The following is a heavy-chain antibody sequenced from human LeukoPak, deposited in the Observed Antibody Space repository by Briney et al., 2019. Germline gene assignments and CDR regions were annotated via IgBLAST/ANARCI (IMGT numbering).Heavy chain of an antibody. CDR3: ARDRLRPHDY. Sequence: PGGSLRLSCAASGFTFSSYSMNWVRQAPGKGLEWVANIKQDGSEKYYVDSVKGRFTISRDNAKNSLYLQMNSLRAEDTAVYYCARDRLRPHDYWGQGTLVTVSS. V-gene: IGHV3-7*01. D-gene: IGHD3-22*01. J-gene: IGHJ4*02. CDR2: IKQDGSEK. CDR1: GFTFSSYS.